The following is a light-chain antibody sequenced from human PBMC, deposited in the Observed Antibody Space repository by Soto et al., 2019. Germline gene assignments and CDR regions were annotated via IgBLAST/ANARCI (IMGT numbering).Light chain of an antibody. V-gene: IGKV3-15*01. CDR2: GAS. J-gene: IGKJ3*01. CDR1: ESVSSN. CDR3: QQYHDWPMT. Sequence: EIVMTQSPAILSVSPGERATLSCRASESVSSNFSWYQQKPGQAPRLLISGASTRATGIPVRFSGSGSGTDFTLTISSLQSEDFVFYYCQQYHDWPMTFGPGTKVDIK.